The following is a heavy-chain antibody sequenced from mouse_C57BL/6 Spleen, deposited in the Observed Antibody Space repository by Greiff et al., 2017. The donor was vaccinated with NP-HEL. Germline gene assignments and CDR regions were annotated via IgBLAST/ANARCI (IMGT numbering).Heavy chain of an antibody. J-gene: IGHJ4*01. CDR1: GYALSSSW. V-gene: IGHV1-82*01. Sequence: VKLQESGPELVKPGASVKISCKASGYALSSSWMNWVKQRPGKGLEWIGRIYPGDGDTNYNGKFKGKATLTADKSSSTAYMQLSSLTSEDSAVYFCARSGAQTAMDYWGQGTSVTVSS. CDR3: ARSGAQTAMDY. CDR2: IYPGDGDT. D-gene: IGHD1-3*01.